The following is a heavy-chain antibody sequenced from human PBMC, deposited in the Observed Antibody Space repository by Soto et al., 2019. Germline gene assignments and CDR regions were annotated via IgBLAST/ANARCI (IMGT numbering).Heavy chain of an antibody. V-gene: IGHV5-51*01. CDR3: ARASPRGSQGSPPDY. CDR1: GYNFASYW. Sequence: GESLKISCKASGYNFASYWIGWVRQKPGKGLEWMGIISPGDSDTTYSPSFQGQVVISTDRSMITAPLTWSRLKASDSGMYYCARASPRGSQGSPPDYWGQGTLVTVSS. D-gene: IGHD3-10*01. CDR2: ISPGDSDT. J-gene: IGHJ4*02.